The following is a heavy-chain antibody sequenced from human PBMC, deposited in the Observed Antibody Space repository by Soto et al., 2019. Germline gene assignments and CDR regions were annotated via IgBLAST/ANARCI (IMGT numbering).Heavy chain of an antibody. CDR2: ISAYNGNT. CDR3: AREGWVVPGASHIPLFDY. J-gene: IGHJ4*02. D-gene: IGHD2-2*01. V-gene: IGHV1-18*01. Sequence: QVQLVQSGAEVKKPGASVKVSCKASGYTFTSYGISWVRQAPGQGLEWMGWISAYNGNTNYAQKLQGRVTMTTDTSTSTAYMELRSLRSDDTAGYYCAREGWVVPGASHIPLFDYWGQGTLVTVSS. CDR1: GYTFTSYG.